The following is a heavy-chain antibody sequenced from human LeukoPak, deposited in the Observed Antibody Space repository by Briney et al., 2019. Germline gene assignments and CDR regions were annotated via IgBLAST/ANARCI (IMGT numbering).Heavy chain of an antibody. D-gene: IGHD2-8*01. CDR1: GFTFSSYE. J-gene: IGHJ3*02. CDR2: ISSSGSTI. V-gene: IGHV3-48*03. CDR3: AREPNSFDI. Sequence: PGGSLRLSCAASGFTFSSYEMNWVRQAPGKGLEWVSYISSSGSTIYYADSVKGRFTISRDNAKNSLYLQMNSLRAEDTAVYYCAREPNSFDIWGQGTMVTVSS.